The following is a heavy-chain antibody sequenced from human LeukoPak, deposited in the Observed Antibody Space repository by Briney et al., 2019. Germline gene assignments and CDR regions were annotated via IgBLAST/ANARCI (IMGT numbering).Heavy chain of an antibody. V-gene: IGHV1-2*02. D-gene: IGHD3-22*01. CDR3: ARWRYYYDSSGYSMDV. J-gene: IGHJ6*02. CDR1: GYTFTGYY. CDR2: INPNSGGT. Sequence: GASVKVSCKASGYTFTGYYMHWVRQAPGQGLAWMGWINPNSGGTNYAQKFQGRVTMTRDTSISTAYMELSRLRSDDTAVYYCARWRYYYDSSGYSMDVWGQGTTVTVSS.